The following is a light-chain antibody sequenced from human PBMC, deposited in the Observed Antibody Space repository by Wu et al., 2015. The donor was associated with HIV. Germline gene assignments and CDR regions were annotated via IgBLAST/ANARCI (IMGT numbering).Light chain of an antibody. V-gene: IGKV3-20*01. CDR3: QRYGSSSYT. Sequence: PGERVTLSCRASQTVNTKNLAWYQQKIGQPPRLLIYGSSIRATGIPDRFSGSGSGTDFSLTISRLEPEDFAVYYCQRYGSSSYTFGQGTKLE. CDR2: GSS. CDR1: QTVNTKN. J-gene: IGKJ2*01.